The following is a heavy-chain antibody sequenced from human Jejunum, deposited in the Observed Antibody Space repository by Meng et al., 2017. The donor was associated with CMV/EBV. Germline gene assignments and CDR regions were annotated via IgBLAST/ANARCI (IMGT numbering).Heavy chain of an antibody. J-gene: IGHJ6*02. Sequence: VMSWVRLAPGKGLEWVAGASGGGGSRFYADSVKGRFTISRDNTRNTVYLQMNSLRAEDTAVYYCAKDSSSDFWSTYYSFYSYGMDVWGQGTTVTVSS. CDR1: V. D-gene: IGHD3-3*01. CDR2: ASGGGGSR. CDR3: AKDSSSDFWSTYYSFYSYGMDV. V-gene: IGHV3-23*01.